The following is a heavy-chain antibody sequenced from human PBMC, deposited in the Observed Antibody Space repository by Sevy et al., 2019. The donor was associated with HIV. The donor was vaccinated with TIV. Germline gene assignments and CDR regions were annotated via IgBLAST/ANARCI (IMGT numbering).Heavy chain of an antibody. CDR1: GVTFNGPC. CDR3: TPAGYGFDY. D-gene: IGHD5-18*01. CDR2: IRSKAKNYAT. Sequence: GSPKLPCATLGVTFNGPCMHWVRPASGKGPEWVGRIRSKAKNYATAYAASVKGRFTIFRDDSKNTAYLQMNSLKTEDTAVYFCTPAGYGFDYWGQGTLVTVSS. V-gene: IGHV3-73*01. J-gene: IGHJ4*02.